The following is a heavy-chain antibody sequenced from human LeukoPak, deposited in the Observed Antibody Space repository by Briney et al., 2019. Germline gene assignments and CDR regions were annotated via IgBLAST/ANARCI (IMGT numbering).Heavy chain of an antibody. CDR2: INHSGST. V-gene: IGHV4-34*01. J-gene: IGHJ4*02. D-gene: IGHD3-9*01. Sequence: SETLSLTCAVYGGSFSGYYWSWIRQPPGKGLEWIGEINHSGSTNYNPSLKSRVTISVDTSKNQFSLKLSSVTAADTAVYYCARDRYYDILTGFTLWGQGTLVTVSS. CDR3: ARDRYYDILTGFTL. CDR1: GGSFSGYY.